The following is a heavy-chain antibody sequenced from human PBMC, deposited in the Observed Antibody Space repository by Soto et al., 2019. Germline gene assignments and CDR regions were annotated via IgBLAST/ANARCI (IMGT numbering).Heavy chain of an antibody. Sequence: QITLKESGPTLVKPTQTLTLTCTFSGVSLSTHTVGVAWIRLPPGKALEWLALIYWDEDKRYSPSLKSRLTITQDTSKNQGGLTMTNMDNVDTAKYYCSHSVPFDYRGYNFEFWGQGILVTVSS. D-gene: IGHD3-9*01. J-gene: IGHJ4*02. CDR1: GVSLSTHTVG. CDR3: SHSVPFDYRGYNFEF. CDR2: IYWDEDK. V-gene: IGHV2-5*02.